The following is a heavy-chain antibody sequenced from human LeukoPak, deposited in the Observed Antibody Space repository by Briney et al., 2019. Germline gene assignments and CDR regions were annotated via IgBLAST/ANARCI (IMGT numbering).Heavy chain of an antibody. Sequence: GGSLRLTCTVSGFTVSSNSMSWVRQAPGKELEGVSLIYSDNTHYSDSVKGRFTISRDNSKNTLYLQMNSLRAEDTAVYYCAKGSVLLWFGVEDYMDVWGKGTTVTISS. CDR2: IYSDNT. CDR1: GFTVSSNS. V-gene: IGHV3-66*03. J-gene: IGHJ6*03. D-gene: IGHD3-10*01. CDR3: AKGSVLLWFGVEDYMDV.